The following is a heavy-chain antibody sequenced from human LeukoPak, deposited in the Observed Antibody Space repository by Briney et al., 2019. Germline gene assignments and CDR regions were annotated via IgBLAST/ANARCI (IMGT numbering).Heavy chain of an antibody. V-gene: IGHV4-61*02. CDR1: GGSISSGSYY. D-gene: IGHD2-2*01. Sequence: SETLSLTCTVSGGSISSGSYYWSWIRQPAGKGLEWIGRIYTSGSTNYNPSLKSRVTISVDTSKNQFSLKLSSVTAADTAVYYCARAPDWYFDLWGRGNLVTVSS. CDR2: IYTSGST. CDR3: ARAPDWYFDL. J-gene: IGHJ2*01.